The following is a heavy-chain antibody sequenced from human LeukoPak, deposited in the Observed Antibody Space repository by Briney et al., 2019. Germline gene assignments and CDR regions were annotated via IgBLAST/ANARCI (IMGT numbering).Heavy chain of an antibody. CDR1: GFPFSSHG. CDR2: IIGGGGST. J-gene: IGHJ4*02. D-gene: IGHD3-22*01. CDR3: AKDGVVGYYYDSSGYYGDY. Sequence: PGGSLRLSCAASGFPFSSHGMSWVRQAPGKGLEWVSGIIGGGGSTYYADSVKGRFTISRDNSKITLYLQMNSLRAEDTAVYYCAKDGVVGYYYDSSGYYGDYWGQGTLVTVSS. V-gene: IGHV3-23*01.